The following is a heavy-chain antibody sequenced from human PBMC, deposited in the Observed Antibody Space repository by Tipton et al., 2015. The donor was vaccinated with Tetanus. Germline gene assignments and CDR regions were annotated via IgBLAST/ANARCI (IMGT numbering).Heavy chain of an antibody. V-gene: IGHV4-34*01. D-gene: IGHD6-13*01. CDR1: GGSLSRYY. Sequence: LRLSCAVYGGSLSRYYWTWIRQPPGKGLEWIGEVDDSGSTNYNPSLKSRVTISVDTSKNQFSLKLSSVTAADTAVYYCACNPNIAAAGTGEDSGWFDPWGQGTLVTVSS. CDR2: VDDSGST. CDR3: ACNPNIAAAGTGEDSGWFDP. J-gene: IGHJ5*02.